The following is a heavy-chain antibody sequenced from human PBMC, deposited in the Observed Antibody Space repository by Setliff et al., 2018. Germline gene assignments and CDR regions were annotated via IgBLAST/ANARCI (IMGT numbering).Heavy chain of an antibody. V-gene: IGHV3-7*01. D-gene: IGHD3-16*01. J-gene: IGHJ4*02. CDR2: IKQDGSEK. CDR3: ARDGGEY. Sequence: SGGSLRLSCAASGFTFSSYWVSWVRQAPGKGLEWVANIKQDGSEKYYVDSVKARFTISRDNAKNSLYLQMNSLRAEDTAVYYCARDGGEYWGQGTLVTVAS. CDR1: GFTFSSYW.